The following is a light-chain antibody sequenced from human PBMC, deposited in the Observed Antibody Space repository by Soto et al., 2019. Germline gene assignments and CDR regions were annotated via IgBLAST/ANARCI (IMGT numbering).Light chain of an antibody. V-gene: IGLV2-23*01. CDR1: SSDVGSYNL. CDR3: CSYAGSSTLGV. Sequence: QSALTQPASVSGSPGQSITISCTGTSSDVGSYNLVSWYQQHPGKAPKLIICESSKRPSGVSNRFSGSKSGNTASLTISGLQAEDEADYSCCSYAGSSTLGVLGTGTKVTVL. CDR2: ESS. J-gene: IGLJ1*01.